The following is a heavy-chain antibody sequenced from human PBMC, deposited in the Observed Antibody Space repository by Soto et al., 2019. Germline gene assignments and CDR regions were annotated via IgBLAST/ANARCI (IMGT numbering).Heavy chain of an antibody. V-gene: IGHV3-23*01. CDR3: AKDITQYSSGGDAFDI. J-gene: IGHJ3*02. Sequence: GGSLRLSCAASGFTFSSYAMSWVRQAPGKGLEWVSAISGSGGSTYYADSVKGRFTISRDNSKNTLYLQMNSLRAEDTAVYYCAKDITQYSSGGDAFDIWGQGTMVTVSS. CDR1: GFTFSSYA. CDR2: ISGSGGST. D-gene: IGHD6-19*01.